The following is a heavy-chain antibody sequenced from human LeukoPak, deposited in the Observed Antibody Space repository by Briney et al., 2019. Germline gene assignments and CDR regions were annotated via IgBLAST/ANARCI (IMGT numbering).Heavy chain of an antibody. CDR2: IRYDGSNK. D-gene: IGHD3-22*01. V-gene: IGHV3-30*02. CDR3: AKGKYYYDSSGYHDLYYFDY. Sequence: PGGSLRLSCAASGFTFSSYGMHWVRQAPGKGLEWVAFIRYDGSNKYYADSVKGRFTISRDNSKNTLYLQMNSLRAEDTAVYYCAKGKYYYDSSGYHDLYYFDYWGQGTLVTVSS. J-gene: IGHJ4*02. CDR1: GFTFSSYG.